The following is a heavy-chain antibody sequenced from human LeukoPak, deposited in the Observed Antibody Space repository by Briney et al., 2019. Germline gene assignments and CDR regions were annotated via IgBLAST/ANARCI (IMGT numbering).Heavy chain of an antibody. CDR3: ASHPITMIVAPDY. Sequence: SETLSLTCTVSGGSVSSGSYYWSWIRQPPGKGLEWIGYIYYSGSTNYNPFLKSRVTISVDTSKNQFSLKLSSVTAADTAVYYCASHPITMIVAPDYWGQGTLVTVSS. V-gene: IGHV4-61*01. J-gene: IGHJ4*02. CDR2: IYYSGST. D-gene: IGHD3-22*01. CDR1: GGSVSSGSYY.